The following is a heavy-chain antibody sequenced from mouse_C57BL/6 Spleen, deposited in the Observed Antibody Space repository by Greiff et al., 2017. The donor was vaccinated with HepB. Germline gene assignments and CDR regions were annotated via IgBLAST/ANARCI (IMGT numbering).Heavy chain of an antibody. CDR1: GFTFSDYG. D-gene: IGHD3-3*01. Sequence: DVHLVESGGGLVKPGGSLKLSCAASGFTFSDYGMHWVRQAPEKGLEWVAYISSGSSTIYYADTVKGRFTISRDNAKNTLFLQMTSLRSEDTAMYYCARWGPRGYAMDYWGQGTSVTVSS. CDR3: ARWGPRGYAMDY. V-gene: IGHV5-17*01. J-gene: IGHJ4*01. CDR2: ISSGSSTI.